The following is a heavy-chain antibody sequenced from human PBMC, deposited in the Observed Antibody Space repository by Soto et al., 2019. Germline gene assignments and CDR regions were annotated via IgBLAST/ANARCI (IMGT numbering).Heavy chain of an antibody. D-gene: IGHD6-13*01. CDR3: AKRLAGSFDY. V-gene: IGHV3-23*01. CDR2: ISGIGGST. Sequence: PWGSLRLACAASVFTVSSYAMSWVRQAPGKGLEWVSAISGIGGSTYYADAVKGRFTISRDNPKNTLYLQMNSLRAEDTAVYYCAKRLAGSFDYWGQGTLVTVSS. CDR1: VFTVSSYA. J-gene: IGHJ4*02.